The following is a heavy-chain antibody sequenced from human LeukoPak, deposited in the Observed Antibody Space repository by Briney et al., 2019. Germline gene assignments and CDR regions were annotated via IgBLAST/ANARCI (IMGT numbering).Heavy chain of an antibody. CDR1: GFTFDDYA. CDR3: AKEGCSSTSCYVDY. J-gene: IGHJ4*02. V-gene: IGHV3-9*03. D-gene: IGHD2-2*01. CDR2: ISWNSGSI. Sequence: GGSLRLSCAASGFTFDDYAMHWVRQAPGKGLEWVSGISWNSGSIDYADSVRGRFTISRDNAKNSLYLQMNSLRAEDMALYYCAKEGCSSTSCYVDYWGQGTLVTVSS.